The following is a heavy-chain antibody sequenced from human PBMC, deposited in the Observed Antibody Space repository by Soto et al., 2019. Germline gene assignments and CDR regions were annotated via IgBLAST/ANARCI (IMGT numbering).Heavy chain of an antibody. CDR2: ISGGGGST. Sequence: GGSLRLSCAASGFTFSTYTMSWVRQAPGKGLERVSTISGGGGSTFYAGSVKGRFTISRDNSQNTLYVQMNSLRAEDMAVYYCAKLHRTSTGAGDYWGQGARVTVSS. J-gene: IGHJ4*02. CDR1: GFTFSTYT. CDR3: AKLHRTSTGAGDY. D-gene: IGHD1-1*01. V-gene: IGHV3-23*01.